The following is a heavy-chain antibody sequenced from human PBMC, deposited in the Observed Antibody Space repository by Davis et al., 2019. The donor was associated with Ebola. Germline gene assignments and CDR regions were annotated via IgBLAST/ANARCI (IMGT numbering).Heavy chain of an antibody. CDR2: ISGSGGTT. CDR1: GFTFSRNG. Sequence: GESLKISCATSGFTFSRNGMSWVRQAPGKGLEWVSAISGSGGTTYYADSVKGRFTISRDHSKNTLSLQMNSLRAEDTAIYYCARDGSESGGYDFDYWGQGTQVTVSS. V-gene: IGHV3-23*01. CDR3: ARDGSESGGYDFDY. D-gene: IGHD3-22*01. J-gene: IGHJ4*02.